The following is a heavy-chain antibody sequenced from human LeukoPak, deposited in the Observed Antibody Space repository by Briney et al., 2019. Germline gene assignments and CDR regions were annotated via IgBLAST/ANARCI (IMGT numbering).Heavy chain of an antibody. CDR3: ARGPPTDYYDSSGFYYVFDY. J-gene: IGHJ4*02. CDR1: GGSFSGYY. V-gene: IGHV4-34*01. D-gene: IGHD3-22*01. CDR2: INHSGST. Sequence: KPSETLSLTCAVYGGSFSGYYWSWIRQPPGKGLEWIGEINHSGSTNYNPSLKSRVTISVDTSKNQFSLKLSSVTAADTAVYFCARGPPTDYYDSSGFYYVFDYWGRGTLVTVSS.